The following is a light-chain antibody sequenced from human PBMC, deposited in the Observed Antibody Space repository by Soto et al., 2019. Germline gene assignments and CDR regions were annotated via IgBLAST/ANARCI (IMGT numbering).Light chain of an antibody. V-gene: IGKV3-20*01. J-gene: IGKJ2*01. CDR3: QQYGSSPYT. CDR2: GAS. CDR1: QRVSSSS. Sequence: EIVLTQSPGTLSLSPGERATLSCRASQRVSSSSFAWYQQKPGQAPRLLIYGASSRATGIPDRFSGSGSRTDFTLTISRLEPEDFAVFYCQQYGSSPYTFGQGTKLEIK.